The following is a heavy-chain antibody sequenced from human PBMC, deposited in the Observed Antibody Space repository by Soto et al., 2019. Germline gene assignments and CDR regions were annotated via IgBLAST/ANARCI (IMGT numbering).Heavy chain of an antibody. J-gene: IGHJ4*02. CDR2: IIPMFGIT. Sequence: QVQLVQSGADVKKPGSSVKVSCKASGATFSSSTFTWVRQAPGQGLEWMGRIIPMFGITNSAQKFQGRLGITADESTNTVFMDMSSLRSDDTAIYYCATGALTFGGVLNAWGQGTLVTASS. CDR3: ATGALTFGGVLNA. CDR1: GATFSSST. V-gene: IGHV1-69*02. D-gene: IGHD3-16*01.